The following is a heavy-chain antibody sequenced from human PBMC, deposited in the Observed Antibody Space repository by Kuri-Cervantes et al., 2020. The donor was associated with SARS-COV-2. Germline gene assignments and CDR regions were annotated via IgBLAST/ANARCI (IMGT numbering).Heavy chain of an antibody. CDR2: VRGKANNYAT. Sequence: GGSLRLSCEVSGFLFSASAIPWVRQASGKGLEWVGRVRGKANNYATAYAASVKGRFTISRDDSKNMAYLQMNSLKTEDTAVYYCTTLIDYWGQGALVTVSS. CDR1: GFLFSASA. J-gene: IGHJ4*02. CDR3: TTLIDY. V-gene: IGHV3-73*01.